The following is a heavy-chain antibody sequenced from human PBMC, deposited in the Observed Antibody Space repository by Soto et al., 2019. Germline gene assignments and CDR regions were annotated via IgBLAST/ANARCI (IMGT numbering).Heavy chain of an antibody. V-gene: IGHV3-33*01. CDR2: IWHDGKNK. CDR1: GCSFSKFG. CDR3: VRDPGRDGPMDY. D-gene: IGHD1-26*01. J-gene: IGHJ4*02. Sequence: QVQVVESGGGVVQPGRTLRLSCVASGCSFSKFGMHWIRQAQGKGLEWVAVIWHDGKNKDYADSAKGRFTNSRDNSKNTLYLQMDSLRADDTAVYYCVRDPGRDGPMDYWGQGTLVTVSS.